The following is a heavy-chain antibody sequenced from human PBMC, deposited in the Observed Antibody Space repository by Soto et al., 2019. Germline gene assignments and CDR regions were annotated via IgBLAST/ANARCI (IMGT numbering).Heavy chain of an antibody. CDR2: ISYDGSNK. Sequence: QVQLVESGGGVVQPGRSLRLSCAASGFTFSSYAMHWVRQAPGKGLEWVAGISYDGSNKYYADSVKGRFTISRDNSKNTLYLQMNSLRAEDTAVYYCARAEGFDYWGQGTLVTVSS. CDR3: ARAEGFDY. V-gene: IGHV3-30-3*01. CDR1: GFTFSSYA. J-gene: IGHJ4*02.